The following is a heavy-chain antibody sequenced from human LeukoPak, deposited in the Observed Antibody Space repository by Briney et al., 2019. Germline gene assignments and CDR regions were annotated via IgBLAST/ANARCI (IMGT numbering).Heavy chain of an antibody. CDR1: GYTFTSYG. Sequence: ASMKVSCKASGYTFTSYGISWVRQAPGQGLEWMGWISTYKGNTNYAQNLQGGITMTTDTSTRTAYLEMRSLRSDDTAVYYCAVTYDILTGLDYWGQGTLVTVSS. CDR3: AVTYDILTGLDY. CDR2: ISTYKGNT. D-gene: IGHD3-9*01. V-gene: IGHV1-18*01. J-gene: IGHJ4*02.